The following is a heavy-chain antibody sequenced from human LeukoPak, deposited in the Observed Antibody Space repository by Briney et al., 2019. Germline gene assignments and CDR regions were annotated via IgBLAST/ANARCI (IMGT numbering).Heavy chain of an antibody. Sequence: GGSLRLSCAATGFTFTTFGIHWVRQAPGKGLEWVAAISPDGNIEYYTDSVKGRFTISRDNSKNMIYLQMNSLRGEDSAVYYCAKINNDDDYWGQGTLVTVSS. CDR3: AKINNDDDY. CDR1: GFTFTTFG. CDR2: ISPDGNIE. D-gene: IGHD1/OR15-1a*01. V-gene: IGHV3-30*18. J-gene: IGHJ4*02.